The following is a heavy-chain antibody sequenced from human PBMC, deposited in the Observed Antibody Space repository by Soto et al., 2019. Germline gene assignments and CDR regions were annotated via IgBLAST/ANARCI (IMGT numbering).Heavy chain of an antibody. CDR1: GYTFTSYG. CDR2: ISAYNGNT. V-gene: IGHV1-18*01. D-gene: IGHD2-21*02. J-gene: IGHJ4*02. CDR3: SGVPLVVVSGIPPDDY. Sequence: QVQLVQSGAEVKKPGASVKVSCKASGYTFTSYGISWVRQAPGQGLEWMGWISAYNGNTNYAQKLQGRVTMTTDTSTSTVYMELRSLRSDDTAVYCCSGVPLVVVSGIPPDDYWGQGTLVTVSS.